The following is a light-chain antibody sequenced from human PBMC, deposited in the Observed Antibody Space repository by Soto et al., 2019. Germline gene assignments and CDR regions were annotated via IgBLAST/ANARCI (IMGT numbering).Light chain of an antibody. CDR1: SCDVGSYNL. J-gene: IGLJ2*01. V-gene: IGLV2-23*01. CDR2: EGS. Sequence: QSALTQPASVSGSPGQSITISCTGTSCDVGSYNLVSWYQQHPGKAPKLMIYEGSNRPSGVSNRFSGSKSGNTASLTISGLQPEDEADYYCCSYAGATTVIFGGGTQLTVL. CDR3: CSYAGATTVI.